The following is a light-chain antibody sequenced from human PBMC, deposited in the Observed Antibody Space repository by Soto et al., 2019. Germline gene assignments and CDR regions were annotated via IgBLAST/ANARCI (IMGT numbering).Light chain of an antibody. CDR1: SSDVGGYNY. V-gene: IGLV2-14*01. J-gene: IGLJ1*01. CDR2: NVS. CDR3: TSSTSGSLYV. Sequence: QSALTQAASVSGSPGQSITISCTGTSSDVGGYNYVSWCQQFPGKVPKLLIYNVSNRPSGVSNRFSGSKSGNTASLTISGLQAEDEADYFCTSSTSGSLYVFGTGTKLTVL.